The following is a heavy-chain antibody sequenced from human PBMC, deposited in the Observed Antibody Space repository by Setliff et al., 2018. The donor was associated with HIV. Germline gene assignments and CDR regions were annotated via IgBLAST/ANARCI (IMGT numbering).Heavy chain of an antibody. Sequence: GSLRLSCRGFRTTFSGYGLSWVRQAPGKGLEWVAMIWADEITKFYADSVKGRFTISRDNSKNTMYLQMNTLRVEDTAVYYCARDPPGSGFHLDYWGQGTPVTVSS. CDR1: RTTFSGYG. CDR2: IWADEITK. CDR3: ARDPPGSGFHLDY. V-gene: IGHV3-33*08. D-gene: IGHD5-12*01. J-gene: IGHJ4*02.